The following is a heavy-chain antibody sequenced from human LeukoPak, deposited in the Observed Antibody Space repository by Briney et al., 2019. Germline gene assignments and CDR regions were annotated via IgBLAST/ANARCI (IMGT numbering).Heavy chain of an antibody. CDR1: GFTFSSYG. CDR3: ARAPHFFDTTGSRYYFDY. J-gene: IGHJ4*02. Sequence: GSLRLSCAASGFTFSSYGMHWIRQPPGKRLEWIASIYYSGNTYYSPSLMSRVTISVDTSKNQFSLNLRSVTAADTAVYYCARAPHFFDTTGSRYYFDYWGQGALVTVSS. CDR2: IYYSGNT. D-gene: IGHD3-22*01. V-gene: IGHV4-39*07.